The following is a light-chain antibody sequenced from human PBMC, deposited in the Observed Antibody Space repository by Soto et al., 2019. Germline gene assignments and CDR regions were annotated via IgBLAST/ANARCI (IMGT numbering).Light chain of an antibody. CDR3: AAGDDSMSGIYV. CDR1: SSNIGNNY. V-gene: IGLV1-47*01. J-gene: IGLJ1*01. Sequence: QSVLTQPPSASGTPGQRVTISCSGSSSNIGNNYVYWYQQFPGTAPKLLIYRNNQRPSGVPDRFSGSKSGTSASLAISGLRSEDEADYYCAAGDDSMSGIYVFGNGTKVTVL. CDR2: RNN.